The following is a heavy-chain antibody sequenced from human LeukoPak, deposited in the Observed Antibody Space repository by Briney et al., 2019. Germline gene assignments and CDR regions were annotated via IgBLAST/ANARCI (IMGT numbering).Heavy chain of an antibody. CDR1: GFTFSSYS. Sequence: GGSLRLSCAASGFTFSSYSMNWVRQAPGKGLEWVSSISSSSSYIYYADSVKGRSTISRDNAKNSLYLQMNSLRAEDTAVYYCARLGILTGYYSTWGQGTLVTVSS. D-gene: IGHD3-9*01. CDR3: ARLGILTGYYST. CDR2: ISSSSSYI. V-gene: IGHV3-21*01. J-gene: IGHJ5*02.